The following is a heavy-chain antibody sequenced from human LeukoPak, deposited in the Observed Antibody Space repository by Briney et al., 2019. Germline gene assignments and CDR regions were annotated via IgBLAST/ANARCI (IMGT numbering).Heavy chain of an antibody. CDR2: IHSDGSNK. Sequence: GGSLRLCCAASGFTFSRYGMHWVRQAPGKGLEWVTFIHSDGSNKYYADSVKGRFTISRDNSKNTLYLQMSSLRAEATAVYYCAKMVWVGESTNDYWGQGTLVTVSS. D-gene: IGHD3-10*01. V-gene: IGHV3-30*02. CDR3: AKMVWVGESTNDY. CDR1: GFTFSRYG. J-gene: IGHJ4*02.